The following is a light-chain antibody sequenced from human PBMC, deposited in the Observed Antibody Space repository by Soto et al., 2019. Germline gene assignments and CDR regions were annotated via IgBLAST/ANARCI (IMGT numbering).Light chain of an antibody. Sequence: DIQMSQSPSNLSASLGDSVTITCRASQSINRWLAWYQQEPGRAPKLLIYDASSLQSGVPSRFSGSGSGTEFALTISSLQPDDVATYLCQEYNTYSWAFGQGTKVEVK. CDR2: DAS. CDR3: QEYNTYSWA. J-gene: IGKJ1*01. V-gene: IGKV1-5*01. CDR1: QSINRW.